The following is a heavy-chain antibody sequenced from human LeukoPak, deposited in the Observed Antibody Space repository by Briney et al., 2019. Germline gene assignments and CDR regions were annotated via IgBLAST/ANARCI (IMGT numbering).Heavy chain of an antibody. CDR1: GFTFTNYA. CDR3: AKHPSGYYYDHFDY. CDR2: IFYDGSNK. D-gene: IGHD3-22*01. J-gene: IGHJ4*02. Sequence: GRSLRLSCAASGFTFTNYALHWVRRAPGKGLEWVAVIFYDGSNKYYADSVKGRFTISRDNSKDTLYLQMNSLRPEDTAVYYCAKHPSGYYYDHFDYWGQGTLVTVSS. V-gene: IGHV3-30*04.